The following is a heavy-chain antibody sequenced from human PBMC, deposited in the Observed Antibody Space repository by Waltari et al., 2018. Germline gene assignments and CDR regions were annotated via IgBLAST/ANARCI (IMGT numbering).Heavy chain of an antibody. CDR2: IKQDGSEK. D-gene: IGHD3-22*01. CDR3: AREASHRLIVVVNSYTMDV. V-gene: IGHV3-7*01. Sequence: EVQLVASGGGLVQPGGSLRLSCAASGFTFSTYWMSWVRQAPGKGREWVANIKQDGSEKYSVDSVKGRFTISRDNAKNSLYLQMNSLRADDTAVYYCAREASHRLIVVVNSYTMDVWGQGTSVTVSS. CDR1: GFTFSTYW. J-gene: IGHJ6*02.